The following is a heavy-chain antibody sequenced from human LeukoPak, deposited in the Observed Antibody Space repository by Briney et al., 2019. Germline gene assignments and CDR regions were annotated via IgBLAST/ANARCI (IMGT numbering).Heavy chain of an antibody. Sequence: GRSLRLSCAAYGFTFSSYAMHWVRQAPRKGLEWVAVISYDGSNKYYADSVKGRFTISRDNSKNTLYLQMNSLRAEDTAVYYCARDFQTTVVTPSLDYWGQGTLVTVSS. J-gene: IGHJ4*02. CDR3: ARDFQTTVVTPSLDY. V-gene: IGHV3-30-3*01. CDR1: GFTFSSYA. D-gene: IGHD4-23*01. CDR2: ISYDGSNK.